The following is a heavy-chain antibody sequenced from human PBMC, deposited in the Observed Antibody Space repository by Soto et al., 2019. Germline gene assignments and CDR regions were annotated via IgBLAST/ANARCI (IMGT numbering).Heavy chain of an antibody. CDR1: GFSLSTSGVG. CDR2: IYWNDDK. CDR3: EHFFRPVLRYFDWLLPYFDY. Sequence: SGPTLVNPTQTLTLTCTFSGFSLSTSGVGVGWIRQPPGKALEWLALIYWNDDKRYSPSLKSRLTVTKDTSKNQVVLTMTNMDPVDTATYYCEHFFRPVLRYFDWLLPYFDYWGKGTLVTVSS. J-gene: IGHJ4*02. D-gene: IGHD3-9*01. V-gene: IGHV2-5*01.